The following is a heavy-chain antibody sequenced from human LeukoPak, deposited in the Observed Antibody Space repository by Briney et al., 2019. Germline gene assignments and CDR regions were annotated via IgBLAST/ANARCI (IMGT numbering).Heavy chain of an antibody. Sequence: PSETLSLTCAVSGGSISSGLYSWGWNRQPLGQGLEWVGYIYHTGSTYYHPSLKSRVTISVDTSKNQFSLRLSSVTAADTAVYYCARLQYCSGTSCYWFDPWGQGTLVTVSS. J-gene: IGHJ5*02. D-gene: IGHD2-2*01. CDR2: IYHTGST. CDR3: ARLQYCSGTSCYWFDP. CDR1: GGSISSGLYS. V-gene: IGHV4-30-2*01.